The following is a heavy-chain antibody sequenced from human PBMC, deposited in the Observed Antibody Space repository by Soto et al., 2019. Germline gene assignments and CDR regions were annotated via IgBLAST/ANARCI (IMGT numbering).Heavy chain of an antibody. CDR2: MYYNGNI. D-gene: IGHD3-16*01. V-gene: IGHV4-59*01. CDR1: GGSISNYY. CDR3: ASGGNWFDP. J-gene: IGHJ5*02. Sequence: SETLSLTCNVSGGSISNYYWTWVRQSPEKGLEWIGYMYYNGNINYNPSLKSRVTISIDTSKKQFSLTLKSVTAADTAVYYCASGGNWFDPWGHGVLVTVSP.